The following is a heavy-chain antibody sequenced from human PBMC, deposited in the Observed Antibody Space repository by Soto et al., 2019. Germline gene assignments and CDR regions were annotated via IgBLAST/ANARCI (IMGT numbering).Heavy chain of an antibody. D-gene: IGHD3-9*01. Sequence: TSETLSLTCTFSGGSVSSRSYYWGWVRQPPGKGLEWIGSVYYSGSTYYNPSLESRVTISVDKSKNQFSLKLMSLSAADTAVYYCGRLEGLATISYYFDYWGQGALVTVSS. CDR2: VYYSGST. V-gene: IGHV4-39*01. CDR3: GRLEGLATISYYFDY. CDR1: GGSVSSRSYY. J-gene: IGHJ4*02.